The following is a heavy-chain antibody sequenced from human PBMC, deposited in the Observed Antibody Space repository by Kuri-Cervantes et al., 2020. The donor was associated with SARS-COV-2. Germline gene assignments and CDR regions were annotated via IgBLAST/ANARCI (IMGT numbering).Heavy chain of an antibody. D-gene: IGHD3-9*01. J-gene: IGHJ4*02. CDR3: ARFDWGRVT. V-gene: IGHV4-59*01. Sequence: SETLSLTCTVSGGSISSYYWSWIRQPAGKGLEWIGYIYYSGSTSYNSSLESRVTISADTSKSQLSLKLRSVTAADRAVYYCARFDWGRVTWGQGTLVTVSS. CDR1: GGSISSYY. CDR2: IYYSGST.